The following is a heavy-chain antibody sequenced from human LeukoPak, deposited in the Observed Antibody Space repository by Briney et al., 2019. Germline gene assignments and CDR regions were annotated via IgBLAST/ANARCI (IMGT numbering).Heavy chain of an antibody. J-gene: IGHJ6*03. V-gene: IGHV1-2*02. Sequence: ASVKVSCKASGYTFTGYYMHWVRQAPGQGLEWMGWINPNSGGTNYAQKFQGRVTMTRDTSISTAYMELSRLRSDDTAVYYCARRIVVPAAIFMDVWGKGTTVTVPS. CDR1: GYTFTGYY. D-gene: IGHD2-2*01. CDR2: INPNSGGT. CDR3: ARRIVVPAAIFMDV.